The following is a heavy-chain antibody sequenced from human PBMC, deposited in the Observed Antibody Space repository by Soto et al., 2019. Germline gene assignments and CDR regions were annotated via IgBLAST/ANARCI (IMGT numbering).Heavy chain of an antibody. CDR2: IKGDESAT. CDR1: GFTFSTYW. V-gene: IGHV3-74*01. CDR3: ARGGLGAYWFDP. Sequence: EVQLVESGGGLVQAGASLRLSCAASGFTFSTYWMHWVRQAPGKGLMWLSRIKGDESATNYADSVEGRFTISRDNAKNTVYLQVTSLRVEDTAVYYCARGGLGAYWFDPWGQGTLVTVSS. J-gene: IGHJ5*02. D-gene: IGHD3-16*01.